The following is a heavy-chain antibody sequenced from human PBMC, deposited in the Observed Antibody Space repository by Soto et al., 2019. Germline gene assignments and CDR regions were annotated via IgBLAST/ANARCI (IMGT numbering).Heavy chain of an antibody. J-gene: IGHJ4*02. CDR2: IDPKSGGT. CDR3: ARVSVDVPE. D-gene: IGHD5-12*01. V-gene: IGHV1-2*02. CDR1: GPTFIAYY. Sequence: QLVQSGAEVTKPGASVRVSCKTSGPTFIAYYIHWVRQAPGQGLEWMGWIDPKSGGTTYEQKFLGRVTMTRATSINTAYMDLNRLTSDDTAVYYCARVSVDVPEWGQGTLITVSS.